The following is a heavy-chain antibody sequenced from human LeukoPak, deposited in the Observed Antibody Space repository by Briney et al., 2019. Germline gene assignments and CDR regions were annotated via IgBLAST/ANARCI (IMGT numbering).Heavy chain of an antibody. CDR3: ATTVGSYFDY. CDR2: IYYSGST. D-gene: IGHD3-16*01. J-gene: IGHJ4*02. V-gene: IGHV4-31*03. Sequence: PSETLSLTCTVSGGSISSGGYYWSWIRRHPGKGLEWIGYIYYSGSTYYNPSLKSRVTMSVDTSENQFSLKLNSVTAADTAVYYCATTVGSYFDYWSQGTLVTVSS. CDR1: GGSISSGGYY.